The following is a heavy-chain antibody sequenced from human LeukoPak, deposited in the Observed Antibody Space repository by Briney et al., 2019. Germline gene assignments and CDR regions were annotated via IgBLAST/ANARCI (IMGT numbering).Heavy chain of an antibody. Sequence: GGSLRLSCAASGFTFSNYWMHWVRQAPGKGLVWVSRINSDGSSTSYADSVKGRFTISRDNAKNTLYLQMNSLRAEDTAVYYCARESSGVLGFDYWGQGTLVTVSS. CDR3: ARESSGVLGFDY. CDR1: GFTFSNYW. J-gene: IGHJ4*02. CDR2: INSDGSST. D-gene: IGHD3-10*01. V-gene: IGHV3-74*01.